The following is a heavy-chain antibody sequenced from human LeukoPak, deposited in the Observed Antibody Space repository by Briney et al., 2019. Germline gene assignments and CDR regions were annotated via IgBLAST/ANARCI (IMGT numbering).Heavy chain of an antibody. J-gene: IGHJ4*02. CDR1: GYTFTSYY. D-gene: IGHD1-26*01. Sequence: ASVKVSCKASGYTFTSYYMHWVRQAPGQGLEWMGVINPSGGTTSYAQKFQGRVTMTRDTSTSTVFMELSSLGSEDTAVYYCVREYRGGFWDYWGQGTLVTVSS. V-gene: IGHV1-46*01. CDR2: INPSGGTT. CDR3: VREYRGGFWDY.